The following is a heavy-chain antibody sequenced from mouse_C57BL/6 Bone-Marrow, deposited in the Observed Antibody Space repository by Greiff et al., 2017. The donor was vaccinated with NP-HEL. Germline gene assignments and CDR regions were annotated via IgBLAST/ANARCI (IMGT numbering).Heavy chain of an antibody. CDR3: AGGDSSDWFAY. D-gene: IGHD3-2*01. J-gene: IGHJ3*01. CDR2: INPNNGGT. CDR1: GYTFTDYY. V-gene: IGHV1-26*01. Sequence: EVKLQQSGPELVKPGASVKISCKASGYTFTDYYMNWVKQSHGKSLEWIGDINPNNGGTSYNQKFKGKATLTVDKSSSTAYMELRSLTSEDSAVYYCAGGDSSDWFAYWGQGTLVTVSA.